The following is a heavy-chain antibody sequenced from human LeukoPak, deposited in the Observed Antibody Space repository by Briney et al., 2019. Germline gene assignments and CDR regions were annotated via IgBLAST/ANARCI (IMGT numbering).Heavy chain of an antibody. D-gene: IGHD6-19*01. CDR2: ISSSGSTI. CDR3: AKELYTSGWHYGLDV. V-gene: IGHV3-11*04. Sequence: GGSLRLSCAASGFTFSDYYMSWIRQAPGKGLEWVSYISSSGSTIYYADSVKGRFTISRDNAKNSLYLQMNSLGAEDTAVYYCAKELYTSGWHYGLDVWGQGTTVTVSS. J-gene: IGHJ6*02. CDR1: GFTFSDYY.